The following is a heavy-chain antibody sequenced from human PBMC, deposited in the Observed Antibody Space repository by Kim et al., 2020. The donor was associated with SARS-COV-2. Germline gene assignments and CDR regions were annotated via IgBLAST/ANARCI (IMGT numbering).Heavy chain of an antibody. CDR1: GGTFSSYA. Sequence: SVKVSCKASGGTFSSYAISWVRQAPGQGLEWMGRIIPIFGTTNYAQKFQGRVTITADESTNTAYMELSSLRSEDTAVYYCARGVWSSSSWVYYLDYWGQGTLVTVSS. D-gene: IGHD6-13*01. CDR2: IIPIFGTT. J-gene: IGHJ4*02. CDR3: ARGVWSSSSWVYYLDY. V-gene: IGHV1-69*13.